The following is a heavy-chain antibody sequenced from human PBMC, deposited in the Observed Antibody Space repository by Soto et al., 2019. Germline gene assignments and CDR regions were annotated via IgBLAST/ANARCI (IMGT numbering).Heavy chain of an antibody. V-gene: IGHV1-46*01. CDR1: GYGFTDYY. CDR2: IHPDGGHT. CDR3: ARGDNDY. J-gene: IGHJ4*02. Sequence: ASVKVSWKAAGYGFTDYYVQWVRQAPGQGLEWMGVIHPDGGHTTYSQKFQDRVTMTRDTFASTIYMELSSLRSEDTAVYYCARGDNDYWGQGTLVTGSS.